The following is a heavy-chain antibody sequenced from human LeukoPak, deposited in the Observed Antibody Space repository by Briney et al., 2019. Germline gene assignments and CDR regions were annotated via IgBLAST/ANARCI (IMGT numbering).Heavy chain of an antibody. V-gene: IGHV3-30*02. CDR3: VKDCGLGGSRDY. Sequence: GGSLRLSCAPFGFSFESYGLHWVRQAPGKGLEWVTFIPFSGRDENYADSVRGRFTISRDNSKNMVYLQMNSLRPDDTGIYYCVKDCGLGGSRDYWGQGPLVTVSS. CDR1: GFSFESYG. D-gene: IGHD1-26*01. CDR2: IPFSGRDE. J-gene: IGHJ4*02.